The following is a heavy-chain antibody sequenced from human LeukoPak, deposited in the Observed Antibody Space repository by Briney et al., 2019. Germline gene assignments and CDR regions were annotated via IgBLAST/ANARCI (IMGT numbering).Heavy chain of an antibody. V-gene: IGHV3-23*01. J-gene: IGHJ4*02. Sequence: GGSLRLSCAASGFTFSSYAMSWVRQAPGKGLEWVSAISGSGGSTYYADSVKGRFTISRDNSKNTLYLQMNSLRAEDTAVYYCARDLDGSGSYYYYWGQGTLVTVSS. CDR2: ISGSGGST. D-gene: IGHD3-10*01. CDR1: GFTFSSYA. CDR3: ARDLDGSGSYYYY.